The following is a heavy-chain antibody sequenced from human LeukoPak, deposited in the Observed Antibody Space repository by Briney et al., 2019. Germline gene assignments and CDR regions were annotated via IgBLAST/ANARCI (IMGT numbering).Heavy chain of an antibody. V-gene: IGHV3-23*01. D-gene: IGHD3-22*01. J-gene: IGHJ3*02. CDR1: GFTFSNFA. Sequence: PGGSLRLSCAASGFTFSNFAMSWVRQAPGKGLEWVSLTSASGGNTYYADSVEGRYTISRDNSKNTLYLQMNTLRADDTAIYYCAKETGSGRSGGYNYEGGAFDIWGQGTKVTVSP. CDR2: TSASGGNT. CDR3: AKETGSGRSGGYNYEGGAFDI.